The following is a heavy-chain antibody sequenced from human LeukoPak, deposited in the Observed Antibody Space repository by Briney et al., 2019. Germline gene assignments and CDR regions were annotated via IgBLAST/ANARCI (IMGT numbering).Heavy chain of an antibody. CDR2: INHSGST. CDR3: ARNRIAVADPFDY. D-gene: IGHD6-19*01. Sequence: SETLSLTCAVYGGSFSGYYWSWIRQPPGKGLEWIGEINHSGSTNYNPSLKSRVTIPVDTSKNQFSLKLSSVTAADTAVYYCARNRIAVADPFDYWGQGTLVTVSS. J-gene: IGHJ4*02. CDR1: GGSFSGYY. V-gene: IGHV4-34*01.